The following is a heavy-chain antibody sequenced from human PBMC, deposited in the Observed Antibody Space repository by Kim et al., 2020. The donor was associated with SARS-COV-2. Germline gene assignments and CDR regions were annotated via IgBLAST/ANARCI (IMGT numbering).Heavy chain of an antibody. CDR3: ARQATMIRGIEGFDP. J-gene: IGHJ5*02. CDR2: IYYTGST. CDR1: GGSIRSSYY. Sequence: SETLSLTCRVSGGSIRSSYYWGWIRQPPGKGLEWIGSIYYTGSTYYNPSLKSRASISVDTPKNHFSLRLSSVTAADTAVYYCARQATMIRGIEGFDPWGQGTLVTVSS. V-gene: IGHV4-39*01. D-gene: IGHD3-10*01.